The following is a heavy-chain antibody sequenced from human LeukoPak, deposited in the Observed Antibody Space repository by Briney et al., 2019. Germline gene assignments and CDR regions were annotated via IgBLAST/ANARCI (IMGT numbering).Heavy chain of an antibody. D-gene: IGHD3-22*01. CDR2: ISWNSGRT. Sequence: GGSLRLSCAASGFTFDDYAMYWVRQAPGKALEWFSGISWNSGRTAYADSVKGRFTISRDNAKNSLYLQMNSLRAEDMAFYYCAKGHSSGYFAAFDIWGQGTMVTVSS. J-gene: IGHJ3*02. V-gene: IGHV3-9*03. CDR3: AKGHSSGYFAAFDI. CDR1: GFTFDDYA.